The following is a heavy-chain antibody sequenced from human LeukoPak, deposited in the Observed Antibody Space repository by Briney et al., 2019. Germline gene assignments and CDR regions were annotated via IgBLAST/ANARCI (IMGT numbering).Heavy chain of an antibody. CDR3: AREGSGAWFDP. D-gene: IGHD3-10*01. V-gene: IGHV1-18*01. CDR2: INAYNGNI. CDR1: GYTFHSYG. J-gene: IGHJ5*02. Sequence: GASVPVSYKACGYTFHSYGIRGVRQAPGRGREGMGWINAYNGNINHAQKFQGRGTMTTATSTSTAYMELTSLRSDDTAVYDCAREGSGAWFDPWGQGTLVTVSS.